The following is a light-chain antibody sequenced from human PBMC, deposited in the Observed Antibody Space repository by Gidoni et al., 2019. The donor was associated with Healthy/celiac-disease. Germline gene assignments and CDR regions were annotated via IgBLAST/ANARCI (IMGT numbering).Light chain of an antibody. CDR1: QSISSY. CDR3: QKSYSTPLFT. Sequence: DIQMTQSPSSLSASVGDRVTITCRASQSISSYLNWYQQKPGKAPKLLIYAASSLQSGVPSRFSGSGSGTDFTLTISRLQPEDFATYYCQKSYSTPLFTFGPGTKVDIK. CDR2: AAS. J-gene: IGKJ3*01. V-gene: IGKV1-39*01.